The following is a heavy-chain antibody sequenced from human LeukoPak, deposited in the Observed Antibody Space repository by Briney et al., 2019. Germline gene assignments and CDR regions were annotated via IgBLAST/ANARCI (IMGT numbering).Heavy chain of an antibody. CDR1: GYTFTSYD. J-gene: IGHJ3*02. CDR2: MNPNSGNT. V-gene: IGHV1-8*03. D-gene: IGHD7-27*01. Sequence: GASVKVSCKASGYTFTSYDINWVRQATGQGLEWMGWMNPNSGNTGYAQKFQGRVTITRNTSISTAYMELSSLRSEDTAVYYCATAFFLGTRTDAFDIWGQGTMVTVSS. CDR3: ATAFFLGTRTDAFDI.